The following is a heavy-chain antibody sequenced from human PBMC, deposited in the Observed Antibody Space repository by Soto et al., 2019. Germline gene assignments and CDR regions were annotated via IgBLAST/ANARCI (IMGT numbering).Heavy chain of an antibody. CDR2: IIPIFGTV. Sequence: QVQLVQSGAEVKKPGSSVKVSCKASGGAFSSYGITWVRQAPGQGLEWMGGIIPIFGTVNYAQRFQGRVTITTDKSTSTAYMEMSSLRSEDTAVYFCAGGYYDSRSYYYYYYGMDVWGQGTTVTVSS. D-gene: IGHD3-22*01. CDR3: AGGYYDSRSYYYYYYGMDV. V-gene: IGHV1-69*06. J-gene: IGHJ6*02. CDR1: GGAFSSYG.